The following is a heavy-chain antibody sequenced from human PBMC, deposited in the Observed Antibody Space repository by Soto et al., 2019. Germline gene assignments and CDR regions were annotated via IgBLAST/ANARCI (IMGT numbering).Heavy chain of an antibody. CDR1: GFTVSSNY. D-gene: IGHD3-22*01. J-gene: IGHJ4*02. V-gene: IGHV3-66*01. Sequence: PGWSLSLSCAPSGFTVSSNYMSLVRQAPGKGLEWGSVIYSGGSTYYADSVKGRFTISRDNSKNTLDLQMNSLRADDTAVYYCGRDYYDSSGNCSLDYWGQGSLVTVAS. CDR2: IYSGGST. CDR3: GRDYYDSSGNCSLDY.